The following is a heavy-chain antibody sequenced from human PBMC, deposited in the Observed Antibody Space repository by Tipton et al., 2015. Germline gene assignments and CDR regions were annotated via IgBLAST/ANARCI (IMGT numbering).Heavy chain of an antibody. J-gene: IGHJ3*01. D-gene: IGHD4-23*01. CDR1: HDSIRNKY. CDR3: AAETTVASPTWAFDL. V-gene: IGHV4-4*07. Sequence: GLVKPSETLSLACSVSHDSIRNKYWSWIRQPAGKGLEWIGRIYGGGSVDYSPSLKGRVTMSVDTSKNEVSLKMTSVTAADTAVYYCAAETTVASPTWAFDLWGQGRMVTVSS. CDR2: IYGGGSV.